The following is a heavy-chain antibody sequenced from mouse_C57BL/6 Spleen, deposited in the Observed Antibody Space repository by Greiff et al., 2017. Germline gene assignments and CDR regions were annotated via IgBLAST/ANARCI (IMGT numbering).Heavy chain of an antibody. V-gene: IGHV1-76*01. Sequence: QVQLQQSGAELVRPGASVKLSCKASGYTFTDYYINWVKQRPGQGLEWIARIYPGSGNTYYNEKFKGKATLTAEKSSSTAYMQLSSLTSEDSAVYFCARCYYDAMDYWGQGTSGTVSS. CDR3: ARCYYDAMDY. CDR2: IYPGSGNT. CDR1: GYTFTDYY. J-gene: IGHJ4*01. D-gene: IGHD2-12*01.